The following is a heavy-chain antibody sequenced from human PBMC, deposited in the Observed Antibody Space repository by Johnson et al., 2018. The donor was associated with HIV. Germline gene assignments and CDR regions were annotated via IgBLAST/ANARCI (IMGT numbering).Heavy chain of an antibody. J-gene: IGHJ3*02. D-gene: IGHD3-22*01. CDR3: ARGGVLTMIVVVITEAFDI. Sequence: QVQLVESGGGLVQPGRSLRLSCAASGFTFSSYAMSWVRQAPGKGLEGVAVISYDGSNKYYADSVKGRFTISRDNSKNTLYLQMNSLRAEDTAVYYCARGGVLTMIVVVITEAFDIWGQGTMVTVSS. CDR1: GFTFSSYA. V-gene: IGHV3-30*04. CDR2: ISYDGSNK.